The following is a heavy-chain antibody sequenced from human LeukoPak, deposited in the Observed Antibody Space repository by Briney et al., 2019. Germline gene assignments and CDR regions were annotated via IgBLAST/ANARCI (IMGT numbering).Heavy chain of an antibody. V-gene: IGHV4-4*02. J-gene: IGHJ4*02. CDR3: AREGDYYDSSGYYSFDY. Sequence: SGTLSLTCAVSGGSISSSNWWSWVRQPPGKGLEWIGEIYHSGSTNYNPSLKSRVTISVDKSKNQFSLKLSSVTAADTAVYYCAREGDYYDSSGYYSFDYWGQGTLVTVSS. CDR1: GGSISSSNW. D-gene: IGHD3-22*01. CDR2: IYHSGST.